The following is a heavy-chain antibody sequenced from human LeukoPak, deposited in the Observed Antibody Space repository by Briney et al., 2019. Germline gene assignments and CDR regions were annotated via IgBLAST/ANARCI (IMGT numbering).Heavy chain of an antibody. CDR3: TRMTAVHDY. V-gene: IGHV4-34*01. Sequence: SETLSLTCAASGVSFNDYYWSWVRQTPGKGLEWIGEITHSGYSNYSPSLKSRVTLSIDTSRKQFSLNLRSVTVADTGIYYCTRMTAVHDYWGQGTLVTVSS. CDR2: ITHSGYS. J-gene: IGHJ4*02. CDR1: GVSFNDYY. D-gene: IGHD4-17*01.